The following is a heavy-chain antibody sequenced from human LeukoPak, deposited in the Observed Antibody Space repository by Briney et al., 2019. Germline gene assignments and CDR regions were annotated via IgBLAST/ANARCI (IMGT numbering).Heavy chain of an antibody. CDR3: TTVITMVRGVTPFDY. CDR2: ISSSDSYI. Sequence: TGGSLRLSCAASGFTFSSYSMNWVRQAPGEGLEWVSTISSSDSYIYYADSVKGRFTISRDNARNSLYLQMNSLRAEDTAVYYCTTVITMVRGVTPFDYWGQGTLVTVSS. CDR1: GFTFSSYS. D-gene: IGHD3-10*01. J-gene: IGHJ4*02. V-gene: IGHV3-21*01.